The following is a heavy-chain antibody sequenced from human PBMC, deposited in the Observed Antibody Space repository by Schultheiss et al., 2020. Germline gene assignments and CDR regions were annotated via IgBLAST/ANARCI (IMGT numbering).Heavy chain of an antibody. CDR2: ISYDGRDK. CDR3: AKLGGGSPFDY. D-gene: IGHD1-26*01. V-gene: IGHV3-30*18. J-gene: IGHJ4*02. Sequence: GGSLRLSCAASGFTFSSYGMHWVRQAPGKGLEWVAVISYDGRDKYYADSVKGRFTISRDDSKNTLYLQMNSLRAEDTAVYYCAKLGGGSPFDYWGQGTLVTVSS. CDR1: GFTFSSYG.